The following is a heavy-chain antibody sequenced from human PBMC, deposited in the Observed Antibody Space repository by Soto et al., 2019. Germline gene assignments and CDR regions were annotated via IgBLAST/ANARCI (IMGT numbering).Heavy chain of an antibody. CDR3: ARGGGWVGEASFDS. D-gene: IGHD3-10*01. CDR1: GYTFTSYT. V-gene: IGHV1-3*01. J-gene: IGHJ4*02. Sequence: QVQLEQSGAEVKKPGASVKVSCKTSGYTFTSYTLHWVRQAPGQGLEWMGWINAGNGREKYSQRFQDRVSLSTDKSATTAYMELRSPRSEDTAVYYWARGGGWVGEASFDSWGQGTQVTVSS. CDR2: INAGNGRE.